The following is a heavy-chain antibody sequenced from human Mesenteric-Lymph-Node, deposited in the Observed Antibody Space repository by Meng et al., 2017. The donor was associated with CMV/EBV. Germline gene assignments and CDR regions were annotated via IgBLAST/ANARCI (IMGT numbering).Heavy chain of an antibody. J-gene: IGHJ5*02. CDR3: ARMIGITVPWFDA. D-gene: IGHD1-7*01. CDR2: IYPGDSET. V-gene: IGHV5-51*01. Sequence: GSLKISCEGSGYNFDKYWIAWVRQTPGKGLEWMGTIYPGDSETTYSPSFEGQVTISADRSISTAYMQWSSLKASDTALYYCARMIGITVPWFDAWGQGIQVTVSS. CDR1: GYNFDKYW.